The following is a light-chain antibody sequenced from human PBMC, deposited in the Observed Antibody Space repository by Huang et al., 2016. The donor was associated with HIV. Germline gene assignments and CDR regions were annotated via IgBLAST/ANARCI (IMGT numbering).Light chain of an antibody. CDR2: VSS. V-gene: IGKV4-1*01. CDR3: QQYSTIPT. Sequence: DIVVTQSPDSLAVSLGARATINCKSSQTFLYNSKSDSFIAWYQQRPGQSPKLIIHVSSARQSGVPERFSGSVSETNFTLTINGLQPEDVAIYFCQQYSTIPTFGGGTKVDI. J-gene: IGKJ4*01. CDR1: QTFLYNSKSDSF.